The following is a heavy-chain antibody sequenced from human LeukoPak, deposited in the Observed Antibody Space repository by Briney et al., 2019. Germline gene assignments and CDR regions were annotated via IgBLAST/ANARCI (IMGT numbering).Heavy chain of an antibody. Sequence: SVKVSCKASGYTFTSYGISWVRQAPGQGLEWMGGIIPIFGTANYAQKFQGRVTITADESTSTAYMELSSLRSEDTAVYYCATPTRIQSRDFDPWGQGTLVTVSS. V-gene: IGHV1-69*13. CDR1: GYTFTSYG. J-gene: IGHJ5*02. CDR2: IIPIFGTA. D-gene: IGHD3-22*01. CDR3: ATPTRIQSRDFDP.